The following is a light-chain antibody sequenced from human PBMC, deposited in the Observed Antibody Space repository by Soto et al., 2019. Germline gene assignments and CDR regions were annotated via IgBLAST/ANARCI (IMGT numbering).Light chain of an antibody. V-gene: IGLV2-8*01. J-gene: IGLJ1*01. CDR1: SSDVGNYNY. CDR2: EVT. CDR3: SSYAGSNSVV. Sequence: QSALTQPPSASGSPGQSVTISCTGTSSDVGNYNYVSWYQQHPGKAPKLMIYEVTKRPSGVPDRFSGSKSGNTASLTVSGLQAEDEADYYCSSYAGSNSVVFGTGTKLTVL.